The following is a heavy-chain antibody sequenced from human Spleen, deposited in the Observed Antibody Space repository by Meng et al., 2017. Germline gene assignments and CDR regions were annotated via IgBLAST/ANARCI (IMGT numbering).Heavy chain of an antibody. CDR3: ARERGVTFGGVIVPYDAFDI. D-gene: IGHD3-16*02. J-gene: IGHJ3*02. CDR1: GYTFTGYY. CDR2: ISRDSGGT. Sequence: ASVKVSCKASGYTFTGYYIHWVRQAPGQGLEWMGWISRDSGGTNYAQKFQGRVTMTRDTTISTAYMELSRLRSDDTAVYYCARERGVTFGGVIVPYDAFDIWGQGTMVTVSS. V-gene: IGHV1-2*02.